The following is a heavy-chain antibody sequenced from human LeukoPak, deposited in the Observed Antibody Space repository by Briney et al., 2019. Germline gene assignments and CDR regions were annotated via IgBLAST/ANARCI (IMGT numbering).Heavy chain of an antibody. V-gene: IGHV3-21*01. Sequence: KTGGSLRLSCAASGFTFSSYSMNWVRQAPGKGLEWVSSISSSSSYIYYADSVKGRFTISRDNAKNSLYLQMNSLRAEDTAVYYCARDRGRYYDSSSPNDYWGQGTLVTVSS. D-gene: IGHD3-22*01. J-gene: IGHJ4*02. CDR2: ISSSSSYI. CDR1: GFTFSSYS. CDR3: ARDRGRYYDSSSPNDY.